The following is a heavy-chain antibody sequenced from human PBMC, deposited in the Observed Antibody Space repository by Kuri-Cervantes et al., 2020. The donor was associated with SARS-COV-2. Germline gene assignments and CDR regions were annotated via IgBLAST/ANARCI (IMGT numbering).Heavy chain of an antibody. D-gene: IGHD6-13*01. V-gene: IGHV3-30-3*01. CDR1: GFTFSSYS. J-gene: IGHJ6*02. CDR3: AREGQQQLVPGRYYYYYYGMDV. CDR2: ISYDGSNK. Sequence: GGSLRLSCAASGFTFSSYSMHWVRQAPGKGLEWVAVISYDGSNKYYVDSVKGRFTISRDNSKNTLYLQMNSLRAEDTAVYYCAREGQQQLVPGRYYYYYYGMDVWGQGTTVTVSS.